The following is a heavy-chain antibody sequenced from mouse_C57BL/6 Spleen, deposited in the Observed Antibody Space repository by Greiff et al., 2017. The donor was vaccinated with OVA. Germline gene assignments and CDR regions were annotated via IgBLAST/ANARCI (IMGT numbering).Heavy chain of an antibody. D-gene: IGHD2-1*01. J-gene: IGHJ1*03. Sequence: VKLMESGPELVKPGASVKISCKASGYAFSSSWMNWVKQRPGKGLEWIGRIYPGDGDTNYNGKFKGKATLTADKSSSTAYMQLSSLTSEDSAVYFCARSRYGNWYFDVWGTGTTVTVSS. V-gene: IGHV1-82*01. CDR3: ARSRYGNWYFDV. CDR1: GYAFSSSW. CDR2: IYPGDGDT.